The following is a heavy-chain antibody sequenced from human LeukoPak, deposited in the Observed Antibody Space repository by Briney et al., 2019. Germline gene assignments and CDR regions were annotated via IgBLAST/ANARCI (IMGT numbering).Heavy chain of an antibody. Sequence: GGSLRLSCAASGFTFSSYAMSWVRQAPGKGLEWVSAISGSGGSTYYADSVKGRFTISRDNSKNTLYLQMNSLRAEDTAVYYCAKDSGRDRGYCSSTSCYTVGFHFDYWGQGTLVTVSS. V-gene: IGHV3-23*01. CDR2: ISGSGGST. CDR3: AKDSGRDRGYCSSTSCYTVGFHFDY. CDR1: GFTFSSYA. D-gene: IGHD2-2*02. J-gene: IGHJ4*02.